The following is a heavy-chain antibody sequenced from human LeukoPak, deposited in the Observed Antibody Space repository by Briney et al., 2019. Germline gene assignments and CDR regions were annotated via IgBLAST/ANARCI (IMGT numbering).Heavy chain of an antibody. V-gene: IGHV4-34*01. CDR3: ARDKDYGDYRDAFDI. J-gene: IGHJ3*02. CDR2: INHSGST. CDR1: GGSFSGYY. D-gene: IGHD4-17*01. Sequence: PSETLSLTCAVYGGSFSGYYWSWIRQPPGKGLEWIGEINHSGSTNYNPSLKSRATISVDTSKNQFSLKLSSVTAADTAVYYCARDKDYGDYRDAFDIWGQGTMVTVSS.